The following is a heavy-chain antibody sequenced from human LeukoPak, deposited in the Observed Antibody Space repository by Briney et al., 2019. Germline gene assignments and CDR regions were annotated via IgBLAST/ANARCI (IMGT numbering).Heavy chain of an antibody. CDR2: ISRNSGTI. CDR3: AKDLGRYCSSTSCYRVGDVASFDP. V-gene: IGHV3-9*01. D-gene: IGHD2-2*02. CDR1: GFTFDDYA. Sequence: GGSLRLSCAASGFTFDDYAMHWVRQAPGKGLEWVSGISRNSGTIGYADSVKGRFTISRDNSKNTLYLQMNSLRAEDTAVYYCAKDLGRYCSSTSCYRVGDVASFDPWGQGTLVTVSS. J-gene: IGHJ5*02.